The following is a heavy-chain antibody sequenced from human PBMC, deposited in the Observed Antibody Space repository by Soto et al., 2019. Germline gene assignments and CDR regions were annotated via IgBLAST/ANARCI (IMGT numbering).Heavy chain of an antibody. J-gene: IGHJ4*02. V-gene: IGHV3-15*07. CDR1: GFTFSNAW. D-gene: IGHD3-10*01. CDR2: IKSKPNGGTT. CDR3: ATGGYYFDY. Sequence: EVQLVESGGGLVKPGGSLRLSCAGSGFTFSNAWMNWVRQAPGEGLEWVGRIKSKPNGGTTDYAAPVKGRFTISRDDSKNMVYLQVNSLRTEDTAVYYCATGGYYFDYWGQGTLVTVSS.